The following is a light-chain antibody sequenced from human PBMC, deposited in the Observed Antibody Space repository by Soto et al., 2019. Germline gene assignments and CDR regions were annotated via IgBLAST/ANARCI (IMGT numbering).Light chain of an antibody. J-gene: IGLJ1*01. CDR2: EVS. Sequence: QSALTQPPSASGSPGQSVTISCTGTSSDVGGYNFVSWYQQHPGKAPKLMIFEVSKRPSGVPDRFSGSKSGNTASLTVSGFRAEDEADYFCISLADTAGNNDLYVFGSGTKVTVL. V-gene: IGLV2-8*01. CDR3: ISLADTAGNNDLYV. CDR1: SSDVGGYNF.